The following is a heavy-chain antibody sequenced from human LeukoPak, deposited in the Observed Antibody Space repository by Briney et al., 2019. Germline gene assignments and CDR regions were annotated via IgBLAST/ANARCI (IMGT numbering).Heavy chain of an antibody. D-gene: IGHD1-1*01. J-gene: IGHJ4*02. CDR2: INPEETGT. CDR1: GFTFSTYW. CDR3: ARGGLEPVDY. Sequence: GGSLRLSCVGSGFTFSTYWMHWVRQAPAKGLVWVSRINPEETGTNYADSVKGRFTISRDNAKNTLYLQMNSLGAEDTAVYYCARGGLEPVDYWGQGTLVTVSS. V-gene: IGHV3-74*01.